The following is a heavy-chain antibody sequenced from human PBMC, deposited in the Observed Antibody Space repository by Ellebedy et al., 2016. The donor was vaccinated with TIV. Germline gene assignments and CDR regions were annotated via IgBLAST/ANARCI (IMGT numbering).Heavy chain of an antibody. CDR3: AKVNTNMVTVDRYIEY. J-gene: IGHJ4*02. V-gene: IGHV3-30*18. Sequence: PGGSLRLSCAASGFTFSNCGMHWVRQAPGKGLEWVAVISYDGSTEYYADSVKGRFTISRDNSKNTLYLQMNSLRPEDTAIYYCAKVNTNMVTVDRYIEYWGQGILVTVSS. D-gene: IGHD5-18*01. CDR2: ISYDGSTE. CDR1: GFTFSNCG.